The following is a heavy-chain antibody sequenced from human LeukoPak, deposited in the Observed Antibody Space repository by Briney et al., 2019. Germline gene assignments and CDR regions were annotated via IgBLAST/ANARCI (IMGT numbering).Heavy chain of an antibody. V-gene: IGHV3-7*01. CDR1: GFTFSSYW. CDR2: IKQDGSKK. Sequence: PGGSLRLSCAASGFTFSSYWMSWVRQAPGKGLEWVANIKQDGSKKYYVDSVKGRFTISRDNARDFLYLQMNSLRAGDTAVYYCARWGYNFDYYYYMDVWGKGTTVTISS. D-gene: IGHD1-1*01. CDR3: ARWGYNFDYYYYMDV. J-gene: IGHJ6*03.